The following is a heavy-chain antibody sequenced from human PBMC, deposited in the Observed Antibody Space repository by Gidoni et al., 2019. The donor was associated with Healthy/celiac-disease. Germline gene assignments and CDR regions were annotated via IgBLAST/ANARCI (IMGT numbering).Heavy chain of an antibody. CDR1: GYTFTSYD. V-gene: IGHV1-8*01. J-gene: IGHJ5*02. CDR3: ARSRVAAPWWFDP. D-gene: IGHD6-6*01. CDR2: VKPNSGNT. Sequence: VQLAQSTAGVKKPAASVKVACMASGYTFTSYDINWVRQATGQGLEWMGWVKPNSGNTGYAQKVKGRVTMTRNTSIGKAYMELSSLRSEDTAVYYCARSRVAAPWWFDPWGQGTLVTVSS.